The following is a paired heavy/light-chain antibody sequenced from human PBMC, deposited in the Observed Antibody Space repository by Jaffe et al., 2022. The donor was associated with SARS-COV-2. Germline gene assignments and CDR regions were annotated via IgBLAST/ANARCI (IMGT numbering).Light chain of an antibody. CDR2: DTS. V-gene: IGKV3-11*01. Sequence: EIVLTQSPVILSLSPGERATLSCRASQSINGYLAWYQQRPGQVPRLLLYDTSNRATGIPARFSGSGSGTDFTLTISSLEPEDFAVYYCQHRSNWPVTFGGGTKVEI. CDR1: QSINGY. J-gene: IGKJ4*01. CDR3: QHRSNWPVT.
Heavy chain of an antibody. J-gene: IGHJ4*02. CDR3: ARDFKSGHSDY. CDR1: GFTFSDYG. V-gene: IGHV3-33*01. Sequence: QVQLVESGGGVVQPGGSLRLSCAASGFTFSDYGIHWVRQAPGKGPEWVAVVYSDGSKKFYSGSVQGRFTISRDQSNNIVALQMNSLRVEDTAVYHCARDFKSGHSDYWGQGVLVTVSS. CDR2: VYSDGSKK. D-gene: IGHD3-10*01.